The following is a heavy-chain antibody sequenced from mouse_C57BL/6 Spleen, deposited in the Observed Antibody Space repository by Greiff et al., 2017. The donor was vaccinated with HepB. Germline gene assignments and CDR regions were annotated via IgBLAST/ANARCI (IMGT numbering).Heavy chain of an antibody. D-gene: IGHD3-2*02. CDR3: ACPGQLRPQAWFAY. J-gene: IGHJ3*01. Sequence: QVQLQQSGAELMKPGASVKLSCKATGYTFTGYWIEWVKQRPGHGLEVIGEILPGSGSTNYNEKFKGKATFTADTSSNTAYMQLSSLTTEDSAIYYCACPGQLRPQAWFAYWGQGTLVTVSA. V-gene: IGHV1-9*01. CDR1: GYTFTGYW. CDR2: ILPGSGST.